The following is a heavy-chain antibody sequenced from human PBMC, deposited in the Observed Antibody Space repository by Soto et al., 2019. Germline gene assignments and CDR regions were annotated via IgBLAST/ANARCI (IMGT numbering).Heavy chain of an antibody. CDR1: GGTFSSYA. CDR2: IIPIFGTA. Sequence: SVKVSCKASGGTFSSYAISWVRQAPGQGLEWMGGIIPIFGTANYAQKFQGRVTITADESTSTAYMELSSLRSEDTAVYYCARVVLRPYYYYGMDVWGQGTTGTVSS. V-gene: IGHV1-69*13. CDR3: ARVVLRPYYYYGMDV. J-gene: IGHJ6*02.